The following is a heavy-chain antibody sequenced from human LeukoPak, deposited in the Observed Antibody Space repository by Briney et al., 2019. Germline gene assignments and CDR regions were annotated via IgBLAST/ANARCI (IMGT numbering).Heavy chain of an antibody. Sequence: GGSLRLSCAASGFTFTNAWMSWVRQVPGKGLEWVGRIKSKTDGETRDYAAPVKGRFTISRDDSKNTLYLQMNSLKTEDTAVYYCTTGAGISGGYHYYHYMDVWGKGTTVTVSS. D-gene: IGHD1-26*01. CDR1: GFTFTNAW. V-gene: IGHV3-15*01. CDR2: IKSKTDGETR. J-gene: IGHJ6*03. CDR3: TTGAGISGGYHYYHYMDV.